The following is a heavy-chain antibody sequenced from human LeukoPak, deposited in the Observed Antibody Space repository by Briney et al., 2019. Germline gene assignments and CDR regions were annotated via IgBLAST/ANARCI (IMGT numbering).Heavy chain of an antibody. J-gene: IGHJ4*02. Sequence: ASVKVSCKASGYTFTSYYMHWVRQAPGQGLEWMGWINPNSGGTNYAQKFQGRVTMTRDTSISTAYMELSRLRSDDTAVYYCARSMVRGVQYPLLGYWGQGTLVTVSS. CDR2: INPNSGGT. V-gene: IGHV1-2*02. CDR1: GYTFTSYY. D-gene: IGHD3-10*01. CDR3: ARSMVRGVQYPLLGY.